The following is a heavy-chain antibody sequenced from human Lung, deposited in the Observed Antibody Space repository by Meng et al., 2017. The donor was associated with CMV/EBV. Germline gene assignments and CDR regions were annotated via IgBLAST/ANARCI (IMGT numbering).Heavy chain of an antibody. CDR1: GGTFSSYT. Sequence: SVKVSCXASGGTFSSYTFSWVRQVPGQGLEWMGRIIPILGTANYAQRFQGRVTITADKSTGTAYMELNALTSEDTAIYYCAKTFAREWLFMGEYGVDVWGHGTTVTVSS. D-gene: IGHD3-3*01. CDR3: AKTFAREWLFMGEYGVDV. J-gene: IGHJ6*02. CDR2: IIPILGTA. V-gene: IGHV1-69*08.